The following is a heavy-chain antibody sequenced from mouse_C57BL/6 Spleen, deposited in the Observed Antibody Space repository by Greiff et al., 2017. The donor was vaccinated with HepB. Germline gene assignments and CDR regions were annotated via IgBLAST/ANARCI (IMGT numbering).Heavy chain of an antibody. CDR3: ARGRLHLDY. CDR1: GYTFTDYN. D-gene: IGHD2-4*01. V-gene: IGHV1-22*01. J-gene: IGHJ2*01. Sequence: EVQLVESGPELVKPGASVKMSCKASGYTFTDYNMHWVKQSHGKSLEWIGYINPNNGGTSYNQKFKGKATLTVNKSSSTAYMELRSLTSEDSAVYSCARGRLHLDYWGQGTTLTVSS. CDR2: INPNNGGT.